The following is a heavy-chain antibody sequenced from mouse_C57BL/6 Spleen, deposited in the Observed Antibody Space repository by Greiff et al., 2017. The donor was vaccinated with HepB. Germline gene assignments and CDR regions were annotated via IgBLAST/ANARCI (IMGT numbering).Heavy chain of an antibody. D-gene: IGHD2-2*01. V-gene: IGHV1-55*01. CDR3: ARKDYGYDEAWFAY. CDR2: IYPGSGST. J-gene: IGHJ3*01. Sequence: VQLQQSGAELVKPGASVKMSCKASGYTFTSYWITWVKQRPGQGLEWIGDIYPGSGSTNYNEKFKSKATLTVDTSSSTAYMQLSSLTSEDSAVYYCARKDYGYDEAWFAYWGQGTLVTVSA. CDR1: GYTFTSYW.